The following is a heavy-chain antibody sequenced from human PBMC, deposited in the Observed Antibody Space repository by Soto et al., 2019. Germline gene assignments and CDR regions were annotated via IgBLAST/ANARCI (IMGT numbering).Heavy chain of an antibody. J-gene: IGHJ5*02. CDR1: GFTVGDYP. CDR2: IRSKAYGGTT. Sequence: GGSLRLSCTASGFTVGDYPTRWVRQAPGKGLEWVGFIRSKAYGGTTEYAASVKGRFTISRDDSKSIAYLQMNSLKTEDTAVYYCTRVGNTGYCSSTSCYPGGPWGQGT. CDR3: TRVGNTGYCSSTSCYPGGP. D-gene: IGHD2-2*03. V-gene: IGHV3-49*04.